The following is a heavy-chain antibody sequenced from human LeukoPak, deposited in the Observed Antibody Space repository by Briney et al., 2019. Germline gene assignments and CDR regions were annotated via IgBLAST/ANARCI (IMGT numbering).Heavy chain of an antibody. J-gene: IGHJ5*02. V-gene: IGHV4-59*11. CDR2: VYHSGNT. Sequence: SETLSLTCTVSGGSISSHFWSWIRQPPGKGLEWIGYVYHSGNTYYNTSLKSRVTISVDTSKTQFSLRLTSVTAADTAVYYCARERSMVRGMSWFDPWGQGTLVTVSS. CDR3: ARERSMVRGMSWFDP. CDR1: GGSISSHF. D-gene: IGHD3-10*01.